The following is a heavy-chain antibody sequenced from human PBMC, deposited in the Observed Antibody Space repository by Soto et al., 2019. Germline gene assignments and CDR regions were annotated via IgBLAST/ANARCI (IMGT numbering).Heavy chain of an antibody. CDR2: ISGSGGST. CDR3: ARRGSVSYYDY. Sequence: EVQLLEPGGGLVQPGGSLRLSCAASGFTFSSYAMRWVRQAPGKGLEWVSAISGSGGSTYYADSVKGRFTISRDNSKNTLYLQMNSLRAEDTAVYYCARRGSVSYYDYWGQGTLVTVSS. CDR1: GFTFSSYA. D-gene: IGHD6-19*01. V-gene: IGHV3-23*01. J-gene: IGHJ4*02.